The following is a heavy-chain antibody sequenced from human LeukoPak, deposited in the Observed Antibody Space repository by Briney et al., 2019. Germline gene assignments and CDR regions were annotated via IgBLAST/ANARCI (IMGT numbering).Heavy chain of an antibody. V-gene: IGHV3-30*18. CDR1: GFTFSSYG. D-gene: IGHD6-19*01. J-gene: IGHJ4*02. CDR3: AKGGEQWLVNADY. Sequence: GGSLRLSCAASGFTFSSYGMHWVRQAPGKGLEWVAVISYDGGNKYYADSVKGRLTISRDNSKNTLYLQMNSLRAEDTAVYYCAKGGEQWLVNADYWGQGTLVTVSS. CDR2: ISYDGGNK.